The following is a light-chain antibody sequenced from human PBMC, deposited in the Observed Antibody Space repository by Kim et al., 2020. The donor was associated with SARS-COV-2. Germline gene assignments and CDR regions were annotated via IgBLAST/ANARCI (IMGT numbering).Light chain of an antibody. CDR3: EKYNSVPLT. V-gene: IGKV1-27*01. CDR1: QGISNS. J-gene: IGKJ4*01. CDR2: AAS. Sequence: ASVADRVTITCRASQGISNSLAWYQQKPGKVPKLLIYAASTLQSGVPSRFSGSGSGTDFTLTISSLQPEDVATYYCEKYNSVPLTFVGGTKVDIK.